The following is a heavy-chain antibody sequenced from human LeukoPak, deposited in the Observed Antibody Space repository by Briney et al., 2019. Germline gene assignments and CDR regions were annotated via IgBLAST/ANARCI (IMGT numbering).Heavy chain of an antibody. CDR2: ISYDGSNK. D-gene: IGHD3-22*01. V-gene: IGHV3-30*18. Sequence: GGSLRLSCAASGFTFSSYGMHWVRQAPGKRLEWVAVISYDGSNKYYADSVKGRFTISRDNSKNTLYLRTNSLRAEDTAVYYCAKVQYYYDSSGYYFDYWGQGTLVTVSS. CDR3: AKVQYYYDSSGYYFDY. J-gene: IGHJ4*02. CDR1: GFTFSSYG.